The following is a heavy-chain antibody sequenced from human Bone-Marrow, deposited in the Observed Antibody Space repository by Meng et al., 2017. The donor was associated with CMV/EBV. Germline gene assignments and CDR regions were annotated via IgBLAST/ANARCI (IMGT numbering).Heavy chain of an antibody. V-gene: IGHV1-2*02. CDR2: VNSNNDAT. D-gene: IGHD6-19*01. Sequence: QGHVVQLGAEMKKPGATVKVSCTTSGFTFSDYYIHWVRQAPGQGLEWMGWVNSNNDATNYARKFQGRVSMTRDTSISTAHMELSRLMSDDTAVYYCVRSSGWSLFDYWGQGTLVTVSS. CDR3: VRSSGWSLFDY. CDR1: GFTFSDYY. J-gene: IGHJ4*02.